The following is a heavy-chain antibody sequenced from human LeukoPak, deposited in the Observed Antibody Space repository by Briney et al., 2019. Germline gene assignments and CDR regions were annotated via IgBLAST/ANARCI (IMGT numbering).Heavy chain of an antibody. CDR1: GFTFSNAW. Sequence: GGSLRLSCAASGFTFSNAWMSWVRQAPGKGLEWVSIIYSGGSTFYADSVKGRFTISRDNSKNTLYLQMNSLRAEDTAVYYCARGGSYLSAFDIWGQGTMVTDSS. V-gene: IGHV3-53*01. CDR3: ARGGSYLSAFDI. J-gene: IGHJ3*02. CDR2: IYSGGST. D-gene: IGHD1-26*01.